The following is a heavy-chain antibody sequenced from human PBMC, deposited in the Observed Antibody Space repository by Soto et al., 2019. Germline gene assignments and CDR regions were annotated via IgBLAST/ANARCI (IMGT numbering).Heavy chain of an antibody. Sequence: PGGSLRLSCAASGFTFSDYYMSWIRQAPGKGREWLSYIDGSNTYTNYADSVKGRFTIYRDNAKNSLYLQMHSLRAEDTAVYYCARDKGTDGSYYPFFDHWGQGTLVTVSS. V-gene: IGHV3-11*06. CDR1: GFTFSDYY. J-gene: IGHJ4*02. D-gene: IGHD1-26*01. CDR3: ARDKGTDGSYYPFFDH. CDR2: IDGSNTYT.